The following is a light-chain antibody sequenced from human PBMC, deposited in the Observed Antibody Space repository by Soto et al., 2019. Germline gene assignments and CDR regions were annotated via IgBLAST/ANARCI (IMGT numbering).Light chain of an antibody. J-gene: IGLJ2*01. V-gene: IGLV1-40*01. CDR3: QSYDSSLSGSV. Sequence: QSVLTQPPSVSGAPGQRVTISCTGSSSNIGAGYDVHWYQQLPGTAPKLLIYGNSNRPSGVPDRFSGSKSGISASLAITGLRAEDEADYYCQSYDSSLSGSVFGGGTKVTVL. CDR2: GNS. CDR1: SSNIGAGYD.